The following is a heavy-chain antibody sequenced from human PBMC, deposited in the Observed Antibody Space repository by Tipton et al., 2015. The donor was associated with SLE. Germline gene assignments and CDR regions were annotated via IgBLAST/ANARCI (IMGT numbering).Heavy chain of an antibody. CDR2: IYYGVST. CDR3: AKRAHIVIGRGYFDF. V-gene: IGHV4-59*08. D-gene: IGHD2-15*01. Sequence: TLSLTCTVSGASISTSYWSWIRQPPGQGLEWIGSIYYGVSTTFNPSLKSRVTISADTSKKEVSLSLNSVTAADTAVYYCAKRAHIVIGRGYFDFWGRGILVTVSS. J-gene: IGHJ4*02. CDR1: GASISTSY.